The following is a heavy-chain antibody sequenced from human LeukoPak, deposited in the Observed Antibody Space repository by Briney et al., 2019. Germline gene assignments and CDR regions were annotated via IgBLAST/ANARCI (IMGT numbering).Heavy chain of an antibody. CDR1: GGXISSYY. D-gene: IGHD3-10*01. J-gene: IGHJ4*02. V-gene: IGHV4-59*01. CDR2: ISYSGST. Sequence: SETLSLTCTVSGGXISSYYWSWIRQPPGKGLEWIGYISYSGSTNYNPSLKSRVTISVDTSRNQFSLKLSSATAADTAVYYCARGRLGGSGSYYNVLDYWGQGTLVTVSS. CDR3: ARGRLGGSGSYYNVLDY.